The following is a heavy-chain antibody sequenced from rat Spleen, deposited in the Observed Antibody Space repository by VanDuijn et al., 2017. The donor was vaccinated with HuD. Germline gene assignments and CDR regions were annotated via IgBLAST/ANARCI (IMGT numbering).Heavy chain of an antibody. D-gene: IGHD1-12*02. Sequence: EVQLVESGGGLVQPGRSLKLSCAASGFTFSNYYMAWVRQAPTNGLEWVAYISTGGVNTYYRDSVKGRFTISRDNAKSTLYLKLDSLRSEDTATYYCTTDTFYDGSYYPGGFDYWGQGVMVTVSS. V-gene: IGHV5-27*01. J-gene: IGHJ2*01. CDR3: TTDTFYDGSYYPGGFDY. CDR1: GFTFSNYY. CDR2: ISTGGVNT.